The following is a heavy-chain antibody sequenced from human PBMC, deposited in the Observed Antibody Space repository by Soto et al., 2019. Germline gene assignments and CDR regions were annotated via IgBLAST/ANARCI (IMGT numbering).Heavy chain of an antibody. D-gene: IGHD2-15*01. CDR3: AHRGVVAGYNWFDP. CDR2: IYWDDDK. CDR1: GFSLSTSGVG. V-gene: IGHV2-5*02. Sequence: QITLKESGPTLVKPTQTLTLTCTFSGFSLSTSGVGVGWIRQPPGKALEWLALIYWDDDKRYSPSLKSRLTITKDTSKNPVVLTMTNMDPVDTATYYCAHRGVVAGYNWFDPWGQGTLVTVSS. J-gene: IGHJ5*02.